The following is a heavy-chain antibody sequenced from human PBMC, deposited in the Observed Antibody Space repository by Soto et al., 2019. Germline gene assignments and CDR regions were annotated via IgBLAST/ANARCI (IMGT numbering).Heavy chain of an antibody. Sequence: SETLSLTCTVSGGSFTSYYWSWIRQPPGKGLEWIGYIYYSGSTKYNPSLESRVTISLDTSENQFSLKLSSVTAADTAVYYCASVENWNDFDYWGQGTLVTVSS. CDR3: ASVENWNDFDY. CDR1: GGSFTSYY. V-gene: IGHV4-59*01. D-gene: IGHD1-1*01. J-gene: IGHJ4*02. CDR2: IYYSGST.